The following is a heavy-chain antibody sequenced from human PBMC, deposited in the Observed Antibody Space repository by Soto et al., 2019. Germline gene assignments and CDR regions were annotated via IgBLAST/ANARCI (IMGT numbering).Heavy chain of an antibody. CDR3: AGLAYYYVRSGYLKRFYYFGLDV. Sequence: QVQLVQSGAEVKKPGSSVKDSCKASGDTFSNSTINWVRQAPGQGPEWMGGIIPIFGTPNYAQKFQWRVTITADRSTSIAYMVLSRLRSEDPAVYYCAGLAYYYVRSGYLKRFYYFGLDVWGQGTKVTVSS. J-gene: IGHJ6*02. CDR1: GDTFSNST. CDR2: IIPIFGTP. D-gene: IGHD3-22*01. V-gene: IGHV1-69*06.